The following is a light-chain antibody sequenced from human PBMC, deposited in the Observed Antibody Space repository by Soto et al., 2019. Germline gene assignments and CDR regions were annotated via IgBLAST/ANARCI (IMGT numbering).Light chain of an antibody. V-gene: IGKV3-11*01. Sequence: IVLTQSPATLSLSPGERATLSCRASQSVSTYLAWYQQKSGQAPRRLIYDVSKRATGIPPRFSGSGAGTDFTLTISSLEPEDSATYYCQQRRSSLTFGGGTKVEIK. CDR2: DVS. CDR1: QSVSTY. CDR3: QQRRSSLT. J-gene: IGKJ4*01.